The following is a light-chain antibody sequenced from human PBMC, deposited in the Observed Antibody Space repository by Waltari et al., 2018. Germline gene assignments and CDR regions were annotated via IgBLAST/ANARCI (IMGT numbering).Light chain of an antibody. CDR3: QHYVRLPAT. CDR2: GGT. Sequence: IGLKQSSSPLSLSPRERATLSCRASQSVSRALAWYQHKPGQAPRLLIYGGTRATGIPDRFSGSGYGTDFSLTISRLEPEDFAVYYCQHYVRLPATFGQGTKVEIK. V-gene: IGKV3-20*01. J-gene: IGKJ1*01. CDR1: QSVSRA.